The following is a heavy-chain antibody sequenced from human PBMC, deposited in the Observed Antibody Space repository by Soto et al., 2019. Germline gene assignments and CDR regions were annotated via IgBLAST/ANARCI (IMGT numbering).Heavy chain of an antibody. CDR3: AKERHCSSTSCYYDWFDP. Sequence: PGGSLRLSCAASGFTFSSYGVHWVRQAPGKGLEWVAVIWYDGSNKYYADSVKGRFTISRDNSKNTLYLQMNSLRAEDTAVYYCAKERHCSSTSCYYDWFDPWGQGTLVTVSS. V-gene: IGHV3-33*06. J-gene: IGHJ5*02. D-gene: IGHD2-2*01. CDR1: GFTFSSYG. CDR2: IWYDGSNK.